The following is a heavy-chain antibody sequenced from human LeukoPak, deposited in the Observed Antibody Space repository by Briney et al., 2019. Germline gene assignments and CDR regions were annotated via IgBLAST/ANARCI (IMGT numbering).Heavy chain of an antibody. J-gene: IGHJ6*02. Sequence: PGRSLRLSCAASGFTFSNYAMSWVRQAPGKGLEWVSAISGGGGPTYYADSVKGRFTISRDNSKNTLYLQMNSLRAEDTAVYYCASYTVTGYYYYYYGMDVWGQGTTVTVSS. V-gene: IGHV3-23*01. CDR3: ASYTVTGYYYYYYGMDV. D-gene: IGHD4-17*01. CDR2: ISGGGGPT. CDR1: GFTFSNYA.